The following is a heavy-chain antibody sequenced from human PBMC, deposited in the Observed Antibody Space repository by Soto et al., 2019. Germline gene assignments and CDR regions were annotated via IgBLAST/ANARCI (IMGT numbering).Heavy chain of an antibody. CDR1: GGSISSSSYY. CDR2: IYYSGST. J-gene: IGHJ4*02. Sequence: SETLSLTCTVSGGSISSSSYYWGWIRQPPGKGLEWIGSIYYSGSTYYNPSLKSRVTISVDTSKNQFSLKLSSVTAADTAVYYCARQAGRGSSWYGFDYWGKGTLVT. CDR3: ARQAGRGSSWYGFDY. V-gene: IGHV4-39*01. D-gene: IGHD6-13*01.